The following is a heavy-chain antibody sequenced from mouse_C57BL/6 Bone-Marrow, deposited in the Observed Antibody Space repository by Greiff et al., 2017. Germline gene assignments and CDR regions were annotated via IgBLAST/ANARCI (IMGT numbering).Heavy chain of an antibody. Sequence: QVQLQQSGAELARPGASGKLSRKASGYTFTRYGISGAKQRNGQGLEWIGEIYPRRGNTYYNEKFKGKAKLTAEKSSSTAYLELRSLTSEDSAVYFCARAEIYYYPNWGQGATLPVSS. V-gene: IGHV1-81*01. D-gene: IGHD1-1*01. CDR1: GYTFTRYG. CDR2: IYPRRGNT. J-gene: IGHJ2*01. CDR3: ARAEIYYYPN.